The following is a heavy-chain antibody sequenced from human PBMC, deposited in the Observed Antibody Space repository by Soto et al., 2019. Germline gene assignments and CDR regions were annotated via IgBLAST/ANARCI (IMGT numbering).Heavy chain of an antibody. D-gene: IGHD1-20*01. CDR2: FSYSGSL. J-gene: IGHJ2*01. V-gene: IGHV4-34*01. CDR3: AGGPRYWSFAL. Sequence: GELQQWGTGLLKPSETLSLNCSVYGGSSRAYHWRGIRQSPGEGLEGIGEFSYSGSLNYNPSLKGRVAVSLATSTNHSPLTMTSVPAADTAVYFCAGGPRYWSFALWGRGTLGTVS. CDR1: GGSSRAYH.